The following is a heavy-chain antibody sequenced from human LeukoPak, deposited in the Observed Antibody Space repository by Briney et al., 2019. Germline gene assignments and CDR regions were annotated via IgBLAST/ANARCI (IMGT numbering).Heavy chain of an antibody. CDR3: AGGKQWLAFDY. CDR1: GGSISSYY. V-gene: IGHV4-59*08. Sequence: SETLSLTCTVSGGSISSYYWSWIRQPPGKGLEWIGYIYYSGSTNYNPSLKSRVTISVDTSKNQFSLKLSSVTAADTAVYYCAGGKQWLAFDYWGQGTLVTVSS. J-gene: IGHJ4*02. CDR2: IYYSGST. D-gene: IGHD6-19*01.